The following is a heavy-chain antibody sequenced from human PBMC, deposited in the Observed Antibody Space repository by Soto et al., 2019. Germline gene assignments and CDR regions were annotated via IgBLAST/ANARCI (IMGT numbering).Heavy chain of an antibody. CDR1: GFTFSSYG. CDR3: AKGITMIVVAAAEDDAFDI. V-gene: IGHV3-30*18. J-gene: IGHJ3*02. CDR2: ISYDGSNK. D-gene: IGHD3-22*01. Sequence: QVQLVESGGGVVQPGRSLRLSCAASGFTFSSYGMHWVRQAPGKGLEWVAVISYDGSNKYYADSVKGRFTISRDNSKNTLYLQMNSLRAEDTAVYYCAKGITMIVVAAAEDDAFDIWGQGTMVTVSS.